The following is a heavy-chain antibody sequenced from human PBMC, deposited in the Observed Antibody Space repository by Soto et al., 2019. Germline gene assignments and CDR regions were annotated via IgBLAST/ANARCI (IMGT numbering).Heavy chain of an antibody. CDR1: GGSISSGDYY. D-gene: IGHD2-15*01. CDR2: IYYSGST. V-gene: IGHV4-30-4*01. Sequence: QVQLQESGPGLVKPSQTLSLTCTVSGGSISSGDYYWSWIRQPPGKGLEWIGYIYYSGSTYYNPSLKSRVTISVDTSKNQFSLKLSSVTAADTAVYYCARGWDRYCSGGSCYNNWFDPWGQGTLVTVSS. CDR3: ARGWDRYCSGGSCYNNWFDP. J-gene: IGHJ5*02.